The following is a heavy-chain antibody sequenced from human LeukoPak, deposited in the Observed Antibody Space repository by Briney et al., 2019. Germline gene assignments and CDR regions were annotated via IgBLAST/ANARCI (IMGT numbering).Heavy chain of an antibody. CDR3: ARGYYDTSGYSNTFDI. V-gene: IGHV4-59*01. D-gene: IGHD3-22*01. J-gene: IGHJ3*02. Sequence: SETLSLTCTVSGGSIRSSYWSWIRQPPGKRLEWIGYIHYTGNTNYNPSLKSRVTISVDTSKNQFSLNLNSVTAADTAVYYCARGYYDTSGYSNTFDIWGQGTMVTVS. CDR1: GGSIRSSY. CDR2: IHYTGNT.